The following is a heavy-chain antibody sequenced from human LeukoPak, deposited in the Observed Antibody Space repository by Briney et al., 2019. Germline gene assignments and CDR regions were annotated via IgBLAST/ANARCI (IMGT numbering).Heavy chain of an antibody. CDR2: IIPIFGTA. J-gene: IGHJ6*03. CDR3: ASPSRRTYYYYYMDV. Sequence: ASVKVSCKASGGTFSSYAISWVRQAPGQGLEWMGGIIPIFGTANYAQKFQGRVTITADESTSTAYMELSSLRSEDTAVYYCASPSRRTYYYYYMDVWGKGTTVTVSS. V-gene: IGHV1-69*13. CDR1: GGTFSSYA.